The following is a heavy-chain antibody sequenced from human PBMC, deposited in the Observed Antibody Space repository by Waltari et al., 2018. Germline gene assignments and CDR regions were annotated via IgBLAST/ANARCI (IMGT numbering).Heavy chain of an antibody. CDR1: GGSISSHY. D-gene: IGHD2-2*01. Sequence: QVQLQESGPGLVKPSETLSLTCTVSGGSISSHYWSWIRQPPGKGLEWIGYIYYSGSTNYNPSLKSRVTISVDTSKNQFSLKLSSVTAADTAVYYCARGHIVVVPAAMSWFDPWGQGTLVTVSS. CDR3: ARGHIVVVPAAMSWFDP. V-gene: IGHV4-59*11. J-gene: IGHJ5*02. CDR2: IYYSGST.